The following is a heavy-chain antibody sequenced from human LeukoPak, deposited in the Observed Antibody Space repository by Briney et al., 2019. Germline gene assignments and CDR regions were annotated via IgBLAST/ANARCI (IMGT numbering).Heavy chain of an antibody. Sequence: SETLSLTCTVSGDSVTNHQWSWVRQPPGKGLELIASIHHSGSTNYNPSLKNRVTISMDTSKNQLSLRLIFVTAANTAVYYCGRYPLAFDFWGPGILVTVSS. CDR1: GDSVTNHQ. J-gene: IGHJ4*02. CDR3: GRYPLAFDF. V-gene: IGHV4-59*02. CDR2: IHHSGST.